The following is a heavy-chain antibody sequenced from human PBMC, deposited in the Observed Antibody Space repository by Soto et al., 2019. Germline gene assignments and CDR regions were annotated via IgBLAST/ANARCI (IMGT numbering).Heavy chain of an antibody. J-gene: IGHJ4*02. CDR3: ARGGPDFTIFVVVIISQDFDY. CDR2: ISAYNGNT. CDR1: GYTFTSYG. V-gene: IGHV1-18*01. D-gene: IGHD3-3*01. Sequence: QVQLVQSGAEVKKPGASVKVSCKASGYTFTSYGITWVRQAPGQGLEWMGWISAYNGNTNYAQKLQGRVTMTTDTSTSTAYMELRSLRSDDTAVYYCARGGPDFTIFVVVIISQDFDYWGQGTLVTVSS.